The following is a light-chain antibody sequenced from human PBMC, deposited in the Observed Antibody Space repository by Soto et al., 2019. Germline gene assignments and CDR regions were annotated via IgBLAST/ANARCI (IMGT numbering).Light chain of an antibody. Sequence: IQMTQSPSSLSASVGDTVTITCRASQSISSYLNWYQQKPGKAPNLLIYTASSLQSGVPSRFSGSVSGTDFTLTISSLQPEDFATYYCQQSYSTPHTFGQGIKVDIK. CDR1: QSISSY. CDR2: TAS. J-gene: IGKJ2*01. CDR3: QQSYSTPHT. V-gene: IGKV1-39*01.